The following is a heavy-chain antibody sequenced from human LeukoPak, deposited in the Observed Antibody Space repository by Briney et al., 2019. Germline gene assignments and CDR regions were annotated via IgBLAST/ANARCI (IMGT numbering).Heavy chain of an antibody. CDR1: GFTFSSYG. V-gene: IGHV3-30*18. CDR2: ISYDGSNK. J-gene: IGHJ4*02. Sequence: GGSLRLSCAASGFTFSSYGIHWVRQAPGKGLEWVAVISYDGSNKYYADSVKGRFTISRDNSKNTLYLQMNSLRAEDTAVYYCAKSHHYADHYWGQGTLVTVSS. CDR3: AKSHHYADHY. D-gene: IGHD4-17*01.